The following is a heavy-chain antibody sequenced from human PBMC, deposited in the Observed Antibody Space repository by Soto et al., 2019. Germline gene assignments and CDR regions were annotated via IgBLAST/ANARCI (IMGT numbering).Heavy chain of an antibody. Sequence: EVQLLESGGGLEQPGGSLSLSCAASGFTFSDYAMSWVRQASGKGLEWVSSIRGSGGSTYYADSVKGRFTISRHNSKNTLYLQMNSLRAEDTAVYYWAREPNYYFDYWGQGALVTVPS. V-gene: IGHV3-23*01. J-gene: IGHJ4*02. CDR2: IRGSGGST. CDR1: GFTFSDYA. CDR3: AREPNYYFDY.